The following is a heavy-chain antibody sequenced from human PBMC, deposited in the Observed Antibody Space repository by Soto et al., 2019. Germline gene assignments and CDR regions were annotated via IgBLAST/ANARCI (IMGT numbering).Heavy chain of an antibody. CDR2: IIPIFGTA. D-gene: IGHD2-2*01. Sequence: GASVKVSCKASGGTFSSYAISWVRQAPGQGLEWMGGIIPIFGTANYAQKFQGRVTITADKSTSTAYMELSSLRSEDTAAYYCARASYAGHWFDPWGQGTLVTVSS. CDR1: GGTFSSYA. CDR3: ARASYAGHWFDP. J-gene: IGHJ5*02. V-gene: IGHV1-69*06.